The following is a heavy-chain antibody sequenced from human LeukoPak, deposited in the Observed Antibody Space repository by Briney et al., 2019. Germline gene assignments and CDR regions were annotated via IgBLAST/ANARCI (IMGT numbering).Heavy chain of an antibody. V-gene: IGHV4-61*02. Sequence: PSQTLSLTCTVSGGSISSGSYYWSWIRQPAGKRLEWIGRIYTSGSTNYNPSLKSRVTISVDTSKNQFSLKLSSVTAADTAVYYCARVGCSSTSCYKGGYYYYMDVWGKGTTVTVSS. D-gene: IGHD2-2*02. CDR2: IYTSGST. CDR3: ARVGCSSTSCYKGGYYYYMDV. CDR1: GGSISSGSYY. J-gene: IGHJ6*03.